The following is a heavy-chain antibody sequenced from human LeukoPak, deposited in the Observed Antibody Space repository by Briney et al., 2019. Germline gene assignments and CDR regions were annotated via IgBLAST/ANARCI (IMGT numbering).Heavy chain of an antibody. CDR2: IRYDGSNK. CDR3: AKVGMTTVTTAY. J-gene: IGHJ4*02. D-gene: IGHD4-17*01. CDR1: GFTFSGYG. V-gene: IGHV3-30*02. Sequence: PGGSLRLSCAASGFTFSGYGMHWVRQAPGKGLEWVACIRYDGSNKYYADSVKGRFTISRDNSKNTLYLQMNSLRAEDTAVYYCAKVGMTTVTTAYWGQETLVTVSS.